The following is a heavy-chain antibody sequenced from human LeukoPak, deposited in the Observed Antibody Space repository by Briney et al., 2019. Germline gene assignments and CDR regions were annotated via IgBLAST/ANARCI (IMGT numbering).Heavy chain of an antibody. Sequence: SETLSLTCTVSGGPISSYYWSWIRQPPGKGLEWIGYFYYSGRPNYNPSLKSGVTISVDTSKNQFSLKQSTVTDADTALCYSARVQEGYPYLWGQGTLVTVSS. CDR3: ARVQEGYPYL. D-gene: IGHD5-18*01. V-gene: IGHV4-59*01. CDR1: GGPISSYY. J-gene: IGHJ5*02. CDR2: FYYSGRP.